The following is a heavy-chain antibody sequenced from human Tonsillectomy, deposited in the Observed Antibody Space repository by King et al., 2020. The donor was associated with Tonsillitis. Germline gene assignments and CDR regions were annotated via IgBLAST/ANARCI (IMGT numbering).Heavy chain of an antibody. CDR1: GGAITSGSYY. CDR2: IYTSGSP. CDR3: AKTFNYYDSNGYYAFDI. Sequence: VQLQESGPGLVKPSETLSLTCTVSGGAITSGSYYWSWIRQPAGKGLEWIGRIYTSGSPNYNPSLKMRVTISVDTSKKQFPLQLSSVTAAETAMYYCAKTFNYYDSNGYYAFDIWGQGTMVTVSS. J-gene: IGHJ3*02. D-gene: IGHD3-22*01. V-gene: IGHV4-61*02.